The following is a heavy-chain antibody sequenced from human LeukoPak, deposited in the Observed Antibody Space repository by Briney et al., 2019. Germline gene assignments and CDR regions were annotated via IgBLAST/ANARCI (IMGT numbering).Heavy chain of an antibody. CDR3: ARVRAPHYYDY. V-gene: IGHV3-30-3*01. Sequence: GSLSLSCAASGFSLSGYGMHWVRQAPGKGLEWVAVISYDGSKKYYADSVKGRFTISRDNSKNTQYLEMNSLKAEDTAVYYCARVRAPHYYDYWGQGTLVTVSS. J-gene: IGHJ4*02. CDR1: GFSLSGYG. CDR2: ISYDGSKK.